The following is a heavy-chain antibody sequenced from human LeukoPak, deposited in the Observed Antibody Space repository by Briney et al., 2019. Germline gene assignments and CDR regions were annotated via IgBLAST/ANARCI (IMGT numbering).Heavy chain of an antibody. J-gene: IGHJ4*02. CDR3: AKRTTVTTSDDY. V-gene: IGHV3-74*01. D-gene: IGHD4-17*01. CDR1: GFTFSGHW. Sequence: GGSLRLSCAVSGFTFSGHWMFWVRQAPGKGLVWVSSTNSDGSSTGYTDSVKGRFTVSRDNAKNTLYLQMNSLRAEDTAVYYCAKRTTVTTSDDYWGQGTLVTVSS. CDR2: TNSDGSST.